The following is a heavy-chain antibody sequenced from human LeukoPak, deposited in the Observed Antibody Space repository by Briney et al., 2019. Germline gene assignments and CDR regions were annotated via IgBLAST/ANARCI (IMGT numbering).Heavy chain of an antibody. Sequence: SETLTLTCTVPGGSISSNYWSWIRQPAGKGPEWIGRIYTSGSTNYNPSLKSRVTISVDKSKNQVSLKLSSVTAADTAVYYCAGPPTGTGGYWGQGTLVTVSS. CDR1: GGSISSNY. V-gene: IGHV4-4*07. CDR3: AGPPTGTGGY. D-gene: IGHD1-1*01. J-gene: IGHJ4*02. CDR2: IYTSGST.